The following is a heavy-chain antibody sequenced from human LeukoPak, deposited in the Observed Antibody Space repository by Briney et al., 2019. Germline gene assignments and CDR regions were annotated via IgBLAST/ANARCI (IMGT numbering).Heavy chain of an antibody. CDR1: GYTFTSYG. J-gene: IGHJ4*02. CDR3: ARTRGYYYDSSGYYFFDY. CDR2: ISAYNGNT. Sequence: ASVKVSCKASGYTFTSYGISWVRQAPGQGLEWMGWISAYNGNTNYAQKLQGRVTMTTDTSTSTAYMELRSLRSDDTAVYYCARTRGYYYDSSGYYFFDYWGQGTLVTVSS. D-gene: IGHD3-22*01. V-gene: IGHV1-18*01.